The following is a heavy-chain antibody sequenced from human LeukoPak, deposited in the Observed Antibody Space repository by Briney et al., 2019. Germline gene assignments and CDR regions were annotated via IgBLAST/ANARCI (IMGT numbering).Heavy chain of an antibody. V-gene: IGHV4-34*01. J-gene: IGHJ1*01. CDR1: GGSFSGYY. Sequence: SETLSLTCAVYGGSFSGYYWSWIRQPPGKGLEWIGEINHSGSTNYNPSLKSRVTISVDTSKNQFSLKLSSVTAADTAVYYCARPVRGVTIPRYFQHWGQGTLVTVSS. CDR2: INHSGST. D-gene: IGHD3-10*01. CDR3: ARPVRGVTIPRYFQH.